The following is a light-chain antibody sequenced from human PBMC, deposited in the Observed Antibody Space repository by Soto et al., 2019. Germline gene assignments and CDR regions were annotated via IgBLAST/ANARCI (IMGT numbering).Light chain of an antibody. CDR1: SSNIGSNY. Sequence: QSVLTQPPSASGTLGQRVTISCSGSSSNIGSNYVYWYQQLPGTAPKLLIYSNNQRPSGVPDRFSGSKSGTSASLAISGLRSEDEADYYCAVWDDSLSGWVFGGGTKLTVL. CDR3: AVWDDSLSGWV. V-gene: IGLV1-47*02. J-gene: IGLJ3*02. CDR2: SNN.